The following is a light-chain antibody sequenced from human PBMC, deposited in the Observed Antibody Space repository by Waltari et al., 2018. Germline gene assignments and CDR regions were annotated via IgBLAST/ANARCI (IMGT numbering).Light chain of an antibody. Sequence: QTVVTQEPSLTVSPGGPVTLTCASSTGAVTATYYANWFQQKPGQSPTSLIYSTSEKHSWTPARFSGSLLGGKATLTLSGVRPEDEADYYCLLYYRGSWVFGGGTKLTVL. CDR3: LLYYRGSWV. CDR2: STS. V-gene: IGLV7-43*01. J-gene: IGLJ2*01. CDR1: TGAVTATYY.